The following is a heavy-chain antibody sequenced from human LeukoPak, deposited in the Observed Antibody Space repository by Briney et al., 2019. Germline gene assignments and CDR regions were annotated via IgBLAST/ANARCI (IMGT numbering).Heavy chain of an antibody. CDR2: ISHSGST. V-gene: IGHV4-59*01. Sequence: SETLSLTCTVSGGPISNYYRSWIRQPPGKGLEWIGYISHSGSTKYNPSLKSRVTVSVDTSQNQFSLRLTSVTAADTAVYWCARDARGYNYDYSWFDTWGQGTLVTVSS. CDR1: GGPISNYY. J-gene: IGHJ5*02. CDR3: ARDARGYNYDYSWFDT. D-gene: IGHD5-18*01.